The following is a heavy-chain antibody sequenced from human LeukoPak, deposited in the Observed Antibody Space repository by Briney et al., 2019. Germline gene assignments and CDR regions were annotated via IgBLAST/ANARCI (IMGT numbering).Heavy chain of an antibody. CDR2: IYPGDSDT. CDR1: GYSFTSYW. D-gene: IGHD3-16*01. Sequence: GESLKISCKGSGYSFTSYWIGWVRQLPGKGLEWMGIIYPGDSDTRYSPSFQGQVTISADKSITTAYLQWRSLRASDTAMYYCARGPFSKFDPWGQGTLVTVSS. CDR3: ARGPFSKFDP. J-gene: IGHJ5*02. V-gene: IGHV5-51*01.